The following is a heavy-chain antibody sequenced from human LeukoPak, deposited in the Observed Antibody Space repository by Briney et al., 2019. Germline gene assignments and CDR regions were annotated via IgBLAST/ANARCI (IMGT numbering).Heavy chain of an antibody. CDR1: GFSFSSFS. D-gene: IGHD6-19*01. J-gene: IGHJ4*02. V-gene: IGHV3-21*04. CDR2: ISGGSSFT. CDR3: ARAHSSGWSPLSY. Sequence: PGGSLRLSCAASGFSFSSFSMNWVRQAPGKGLEWVSYISGGSSFTYYVDSVKGRFTISRDNSKNTLYLQMNSLRAEDTAVYYCARAHSSGWSPLSYWGQGTLVTVSS.